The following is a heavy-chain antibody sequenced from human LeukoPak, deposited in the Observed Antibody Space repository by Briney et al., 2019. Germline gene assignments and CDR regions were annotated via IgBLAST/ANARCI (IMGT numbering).Heavy chain of an antibody. CDR2: IRSSSSYI. CDR1: GFTFSSYS. D-gene: IGHD4-17*01. V-gene: IGHV3-21*01. Sequence: PGGSLRLSCAASGFTFSSYSMNWVRQAPGKGLEWVSSIRSSSSYIYYADSVKGRFTISRDNAKNSLYLQMNSLRAEDTAVYYCARPYGDYVFDYWGQGTLVTVSS. CDR3: ARPYGDYVFDY. J-gene: IGHJ4*02.